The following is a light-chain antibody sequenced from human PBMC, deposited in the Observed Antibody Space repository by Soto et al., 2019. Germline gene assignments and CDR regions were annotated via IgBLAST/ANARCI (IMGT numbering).Light chain of an antibody. CDR3: QQYKAYPWT. Sequence: DIQMTQSPSTLSASVGDRVTITCRASQSISSWLAWYQQKPGKAPKLLMYDASSLDSGVPSRFSGSGSGTEFTITISSLQPDDFATYNSQQYKAYPWTFDQGTKVEIK. CDR1: QSISSW. J-gene: IGKJ1*01. V-gene: IGKV1-5*01. CDR2: DAS.